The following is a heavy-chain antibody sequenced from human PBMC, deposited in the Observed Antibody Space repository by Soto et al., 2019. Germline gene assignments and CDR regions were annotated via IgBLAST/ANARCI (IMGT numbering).Heavy chain of an antibody. CDR3: ATLYYDYVWGSYRFAIFDY. J-gene: IGHJ4*02. Sequence: SETLSLTCAVYGGSFSGYYWSWIRQPPGKGLEWIGEINHSGSTNYNPSLKSRVTISVDTSKNQFSLKLSSVTAADTAVYYCATLYYDYVWGSYRFAIFDYWGQGTLVTVSS. CDR1: GGSFSGYY. CDR2: INHSGST. D-gene: IGHD3-16*02. V-gene: IGHV4-34*01.